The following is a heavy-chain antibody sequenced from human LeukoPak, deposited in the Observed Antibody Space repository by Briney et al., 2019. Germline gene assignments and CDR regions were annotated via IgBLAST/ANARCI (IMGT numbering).Heavy chain of an antibody. Sequence: SVKVSCRASGGTFSSYAISWVRQAPGQGLEWMGGIIPIFGTANYAQKFQGRVTITADKSTSTAYMELSSLRSEDTAVYYCARDGYSYGRDAFDIWGQGTMVTVSS. J-gene: IGHJ3*02. CDR3: ARDGYSYGRDAFDI. CDR2: IIPIFGTA. CDR1: GGTFSSYA. V-gene: IGHV1-69*06. D-gene: IGHD5-18*01.